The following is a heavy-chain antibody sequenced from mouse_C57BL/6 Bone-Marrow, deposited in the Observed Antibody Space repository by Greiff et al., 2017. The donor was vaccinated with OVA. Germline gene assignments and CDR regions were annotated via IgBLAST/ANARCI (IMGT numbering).Heavy chain of an antibody. V-gene: IGHV5-17*01. CDR2: ISSGSSTI. J-gene: IGHJ2*01. CDR1: GFTFSDSG. Sequence: DVMLVESGGGLVKPGGSLKLSCAASGFTFSDSGLHWVRQAPEKGLEWVAYISSGSSTIYYADTVKGRITISRDNAKNPLFLQMTSLRSEDTAMYYCATSAGYWGQGTTLTVSS. CDR3: ATSAGY.